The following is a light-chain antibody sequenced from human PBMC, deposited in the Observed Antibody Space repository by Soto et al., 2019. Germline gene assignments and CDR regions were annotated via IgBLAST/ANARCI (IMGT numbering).Light chain of an antibody. CDR3: CSYAGSYTHYV. CDR1: SSDVGGYNY. J-gene: IGLJ1*01. CDR2: AVT. V-gene: IGLV2-11*01. Sequence: SVLTQPRSVSGSPGQSVTISCTGNSSDVGGYNYVSWYQQYPGKAPKVMIYAVTRRPSGVPDRISGSKSGNTASLTISGLQAEDEADYYCCSYAGSYTHYVFGTGTKVTVL.